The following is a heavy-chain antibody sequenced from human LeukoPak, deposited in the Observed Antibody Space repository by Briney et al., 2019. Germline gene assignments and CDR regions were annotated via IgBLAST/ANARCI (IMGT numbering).Heavy chain of an antibody. V-gene: IGHV3-23*01. D-gene: IGHD1-7*01. J-gene: IGHJ4*02. CDR1: GFTFSSYA. Sequence: GGSLRLSCAASGFTFSSYAMSWVRQAPGKGLEWGSAISGSGGSTYYADSVRGRFTISRDNSKNTLYLQMNSLSAEDTAVYYCAKDYQLELPYYFDYWGQGTLVTVSS. CDR2: ISGSGGST. CDR3: AKDYQLELPYYFDY.